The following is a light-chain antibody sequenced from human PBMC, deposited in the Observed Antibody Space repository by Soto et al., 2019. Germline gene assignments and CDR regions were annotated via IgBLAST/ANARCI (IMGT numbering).Light chain of an antibody. CDR1: QSISSY. V-gene: IGKV1-39*01. J-gene: IGKJ1*01. CDR2: SAS. Sequence: DIQMTQSPSSLSASVGDRVTITCRASQSISSYLKWYLQKPGKAPKLLIHSASTLQGGVPSRFSGSGAGTVFTLTISGLQPEDYATYFCQQSYSTPTWTFSPGTKVDIK. CDR3: QQSYSTPTWT.